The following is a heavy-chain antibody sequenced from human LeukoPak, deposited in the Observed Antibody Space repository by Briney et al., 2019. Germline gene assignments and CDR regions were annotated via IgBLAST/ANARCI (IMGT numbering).Heavy chain of an antibody. CDR2: IWYDGSNK. CDR3: ARDFGVMAAAAGMFDY. CDR1: GFTFSSYG. Sequence: PGRSLRLSCAASGFTFSSYGMHWVRQAPGKGLEWVAVIWYDGSNKYYADSVRGRFTISRDNSKNTLYLQMNSLRAEDTAVYYCARDFGVMAAAAGMFDYWGQGTLVTVSS. D-gene: IGHD6-13*01. V-gene: IGHV3-33*01. J-gene: IGHJ4*02.